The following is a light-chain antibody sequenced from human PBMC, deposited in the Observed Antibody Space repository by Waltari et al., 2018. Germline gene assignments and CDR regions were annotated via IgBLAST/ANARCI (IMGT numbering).Light chain of an antibody. CDR2: HEN. Sequence: SYVLTQPPSVSVAPGQTATITCGGDKIGRTSVPWYQQKPGQAPVLALYHENNRPSGIPDRLSGSNSGNTATLTISRVEAGDEADYYCQVWDTSSDHRGVFGGGTKLTVL. CDR3: QVWDTSSDHRGV. J-gene: IGLJ2*01. CDR1: KIGRTS. V-gene: IGLV3-21*02.